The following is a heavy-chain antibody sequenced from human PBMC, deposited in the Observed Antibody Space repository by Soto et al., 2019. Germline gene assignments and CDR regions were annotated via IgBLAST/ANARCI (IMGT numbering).Heavy chain of an antibody. J-gene: IGHJ6*02. CDR3: ARRLVPAATVLGYYYGMDV. CDR1: GYTFTSYG. D-gene: IGHD2-2*01. Sequence: QVQLVQSGAEVKKPGASVKVSCKASGYTFTSYGISWVRQAPGQGLEWMGWISAYNGNTNYAQKLQGRVTMTTDTAPSTAYMELRSLRSDDTAVYYCARRLVPAATVLGYYYGMDVWGQGTTVTVSS. V-gene: IGHV1-18*01. CDR2: ISAYNGNT.